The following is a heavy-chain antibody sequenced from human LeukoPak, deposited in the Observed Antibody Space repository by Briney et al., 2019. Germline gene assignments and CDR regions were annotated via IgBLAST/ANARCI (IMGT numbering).Heavy chain of an antibody. D-gene: IGHD2-2*01. CDR1: GFTLSGSV. CDR2: IRSKRNNYAT. J-gene: IGHJ3*02. V-gene: IGHV3-73*01. CDR3: SRLEDTSPIEVALDI. Sequence: GGSLKLSCAGSGFTLSGSVMHWVRQAAGKGLEWVGRIRSKRNNYATAYAASVKGRFTISRDDSKNTVYLHMDSLKTGDTALYYCSRLEDTSPIEVALDIWGQGTVVTVSS.